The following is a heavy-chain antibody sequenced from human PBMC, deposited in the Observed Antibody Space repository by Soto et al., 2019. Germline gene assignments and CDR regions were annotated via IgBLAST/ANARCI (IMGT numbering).Heavy chain of an antibody. CDR3: AENGGSWTGIDY. CDR1: GGSFSGYY. CDR2: INHSGTT. D-gene: IGHD6-13*01. Sequence: PSETLSLTCAVYGGSFSGYYWGWIRQPPGKGLEWIGEINHSGTTNYNPSLKSRVTISVDTSKNQFSLMLSSVTAADTAVYYCAENGGSWTGIDYWGQGTLVTVSS. J-gene: IGHJ4*02. V-gene: IGHV4-34*01.